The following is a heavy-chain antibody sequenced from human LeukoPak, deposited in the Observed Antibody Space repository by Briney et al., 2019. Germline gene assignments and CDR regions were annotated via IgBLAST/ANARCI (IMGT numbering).Heavy chain of an antibody. V-gene: IGHV3-30*18. J-gene: IGHJ4*02. D-gene: IGHD6-13*01. CDR1: GFTFSSYG. Sequence: GGSLRLSCAASGFTFSSYGMHWVRQAPGKGLEWVAVISYDGSNTTYADSVKGRFTISRDNSKNTLYLQMNRLRAEDTAVYYCAKGSSSSWYVFDYWGEGNLGTVSS. CDR3: AKGSSSSWYVFDY. CDR2: ISYDGSNT.